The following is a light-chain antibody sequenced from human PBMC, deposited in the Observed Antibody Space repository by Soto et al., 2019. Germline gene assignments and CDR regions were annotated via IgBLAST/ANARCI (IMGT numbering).Light chain of an antibody. CDR1: QSVRSN. CDR2: GAS. J-gene: IGKJ2*01. CDR3: QQYNDWPRT. Sequence: EIVMTQSPATLSVSPGERATLSCRASQSVRSNLAWYQQKLGQAPRLLIYGASTRATGIPARFSGSGSGTVFTLTSSLLQSEDFAIFCCQQYNDWPRTFGQGTKL. V-gene: IGKV3-15*01.